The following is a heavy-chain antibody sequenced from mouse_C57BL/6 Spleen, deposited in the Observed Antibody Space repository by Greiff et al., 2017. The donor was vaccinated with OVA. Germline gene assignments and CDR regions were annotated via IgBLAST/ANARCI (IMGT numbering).Heavy chain of an antibody. Sequence: QVQLQQSGAELARPGASVKLSCKASGYTFTSYGISWVKQRTGQGLEWIGEIYPRSGNTYYNEKFKGKATLTADKSSSTAYMELRSLTSEDSAVYFWASPITTVVATDDYWGQGTTLTVSS. CDR2: IYPRSGNT. CDR3: ASPITTVVATDDY. CDR1: GYTFTSYG. V-gene: IGHV1-81*01. J-gene: IGHJ2*01. D-gene: IGHD1-1*01.